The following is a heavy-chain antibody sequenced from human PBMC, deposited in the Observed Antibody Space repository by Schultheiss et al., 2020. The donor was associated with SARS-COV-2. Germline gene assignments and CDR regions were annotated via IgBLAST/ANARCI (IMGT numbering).Heavy chain of an antibody. V-gene: IGHV3-11*01. J-gene: IGHJ6*02. Sequence: GGSLRLSCAASGFTFSDYYMSWIRQAPGKGLEWVSYISSSSSTIYYADSVKGRFTISRDNAKNSLYLQMNSLRAEDTAVYYCARAHLVPAAIRTGYYYYGMDVWGQGTTVTVSS. D-gene: IGHD2-2*02. CDR1: GFTFSDYY. CDR2: ISSSSSTI. CDR3: ARAHLVPAAIRTGYYYYGMDV.